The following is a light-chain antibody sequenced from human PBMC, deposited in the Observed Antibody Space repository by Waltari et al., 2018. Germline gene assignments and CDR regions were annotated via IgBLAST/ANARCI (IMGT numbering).Light chain of an antibody. J-gene: IGLJ2*01. CDR2: DVS. Sequence: QSALTQPRSVPGSPGQSVTISCTGTSSDVGGYNYVSWYQHHPGKAPKLIIYDVSKRPSGVPDRFSGSKSGNTASLTISGLQTEDEANYYCCSYSGSYTLVFGGGTKLTVL. CDR3: CSYSGSYTLV. V-gene: IGLV2-11*01. CDR1: SSDVGGYNY.